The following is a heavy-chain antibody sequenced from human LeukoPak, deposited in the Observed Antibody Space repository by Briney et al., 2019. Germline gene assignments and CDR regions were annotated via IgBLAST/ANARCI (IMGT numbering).Heavy chain of an antibody. V-gene: IGHV3-23*01. D-gene: IGHD6-13*01. CDR1: GFTFSSYA. Sequence: GGSLRLSCAASGFTFSSYAMSWVRQAPGKGLEWVSAISGSGGSTYYADSVKGRFTISRDNSKNTLYPQMNSLRAEDTAVYYCAKVCGSSWCGAFDYWGQGTLVTVSS. J-gene: IGHJ4*02. CDR2: ISGSGGST. CDR3: AKVCGSSWCGAFDY.